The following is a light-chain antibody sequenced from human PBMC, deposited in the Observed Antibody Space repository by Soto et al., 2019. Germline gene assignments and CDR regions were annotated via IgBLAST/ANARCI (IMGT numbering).Light chain of an antibody. CDR1: QSVSSN. V-gene: IGKV3-15*01. CDR2: AVS. CDR3: QQYNKWPLT. Sequence: EIMMTQSPGTLSASPGERATLSCRASQSVSSNLAWYQQKPGQAPRLLIYAVSTRATGIPARFSGSGSGTEFTPTISSLQSEDFAVYYRQQYNKWPLTFGQGTKVEIK. J-gene: IGKJ1*01.